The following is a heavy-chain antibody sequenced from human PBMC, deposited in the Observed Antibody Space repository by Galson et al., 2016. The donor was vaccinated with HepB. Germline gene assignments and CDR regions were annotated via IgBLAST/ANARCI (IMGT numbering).Heavy chain of an antibody. CDR3: AKEGCYYDSSGCGFDY. CDR2: ISYDGSNK. J-gene: IGHJ4*02. Sequence: SLRLSCAVSGFTFSRYGMYWVRQAPAKGLEWVALISYDGSNKHYADSVKGRFTISRDNSKNTLYLQMNSLRAEDTAVYYCAKEGCYYDSSGCGFDYWGQGTLVTVSS. V-gene: IGHV3-30*18. CDR1: GFTFSRYG. D-gene: IGHD3-22*01.